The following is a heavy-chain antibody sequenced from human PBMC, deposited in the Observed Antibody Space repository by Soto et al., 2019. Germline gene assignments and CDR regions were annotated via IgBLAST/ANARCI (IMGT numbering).Heavy chain of an antibody. J-gene: IGHJ4*02. V-gene: IGHV3-7*01. CDR2: INPDGSEK. Sequence: VGTLKLSCAASGFAFSSFRMDWVRQAPGKGLEWLANINPDGSEKHYVDSVKGRFTISRDNAKNSLYLQMSSLTAEDSALYYCSRSLDSWGQGTRVTVAS. CDR1: GFAFSSFR. CDR3: SRSLDS.